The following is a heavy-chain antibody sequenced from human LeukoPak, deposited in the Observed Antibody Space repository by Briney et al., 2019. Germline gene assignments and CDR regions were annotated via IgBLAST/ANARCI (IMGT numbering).Heavy chain of an antibody. V-gene: IGHV1-69*04. CDR3: AREGYDSSGYWTPHYYGMDV. D-gene: IGHD3-22*01. CDR2: IIPILGIA. CDR1: GYTFTGYY. J-gene: IGHJ6*02. Sequence: SVKVSCKASGYTFTGYYMYWVRQAPGQGLEWMGRIIPILGIANYAQKFQGRVTITADKSTSTAYMELSSLRSEDTAVYYCAREGYDSSGYWTPHYYGMDVWGQGTTVTVSS.